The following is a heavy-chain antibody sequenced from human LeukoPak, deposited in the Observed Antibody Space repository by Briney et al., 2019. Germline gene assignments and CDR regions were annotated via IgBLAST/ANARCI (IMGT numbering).Heavy chain of an antibody. Sequence: GGSLRLSCTASGLTFGDYVMGWVRQAPAKGLEWVGFIRSKAYGGTTKNAASVKGRFTISRDDSRSIAYLQMNSLKTEDTAVYYCTRHLDIVRTQYYYYYYMDVWGKGTTVTVSS. V-gene: IGHV3-49*04. J-gene: IGHJ6*03. D-gene: IGHD2-15*01. CDR2: IRSKAYGGTT. CDR1: GLTFGDYV. CDR3: TRHLDIVRTQYYYYYYMDV.